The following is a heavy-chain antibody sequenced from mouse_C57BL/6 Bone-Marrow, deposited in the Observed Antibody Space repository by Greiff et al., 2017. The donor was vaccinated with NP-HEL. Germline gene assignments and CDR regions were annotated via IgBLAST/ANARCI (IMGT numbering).Heavy chain of an antibody. Sequence: EVKLVESGEGLVKPGGSLKLSCAASGFTFSSYAMSWVRQTPEKRLEWVAYISSGGDYIYYADTVKGRFTISRDNARNTLYLQMSSLKSEDTAMYYCTRDYYGSSPDWYFDGWGTGTTVTVSS. D-gene: IGHD1-1*01. J-gene: IGHJ1*03. V-gene: IGHV5-9-1*02. CDR3: TRDYYGSSPDWYFDG. CDR1: GFTFSSYA. CDR2: ISSGGDYI.